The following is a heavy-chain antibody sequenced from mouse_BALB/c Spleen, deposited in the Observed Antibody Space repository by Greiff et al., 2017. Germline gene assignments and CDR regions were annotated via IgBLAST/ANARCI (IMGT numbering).Heavy chain of an antibody. Sequence: EVQLVESGGGLVKPGGSLKLSCAASGFTFSSYAMSWVRQSPEKRLEWVAEISSGGSYTYYPDTVTGRFTISRDNAKNTLYLEMSSLRSEDTAMYYCARDQGNSPIYYAMDYWGQGTSVTVSS. CDR2: ISSGGSYT. D-gene: IGHD2-1*01. V-gene: IGHV5-9-4*01. CDR1: GFTFSSYA. CDR3: ARDQGNSPIYYAMDY. J-gene: IGHJ4*01.